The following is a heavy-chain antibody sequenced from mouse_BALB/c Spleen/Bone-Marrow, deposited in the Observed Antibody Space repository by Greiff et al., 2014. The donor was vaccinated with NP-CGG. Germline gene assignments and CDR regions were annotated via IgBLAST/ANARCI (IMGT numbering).Heavy chain of an antibody. D-gene: IGHD3-1*01. V-gene: IGHV1-9*01. CDR1: GYTFSSYW. CDR3: ARGLGLRLAY. Sequence: QVQLKESGAELMRPGASVKISCKTSGYTFSSYWIEWVKQRPGHGLEWIGEILPGSGSTNSNEKFKGKATFTADTSSNTAYMQLSSLTSEDSAVYYCARGLGLRLAYWGQGTLVTVSA. J-gene: IGHJ3*01. CDR2: ILPGSGST.